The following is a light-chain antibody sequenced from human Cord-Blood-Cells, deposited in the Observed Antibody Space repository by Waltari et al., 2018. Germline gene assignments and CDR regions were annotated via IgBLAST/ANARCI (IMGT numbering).Light chain of an antibody. CDR1: SSDVGGYNY. J-gene: IGLJ1*01. V-gene: IGLV2-8*01. Sequence: QSALTQPPSASGSPGQSVTISCTGTSSDVGGYNYVSWYQQHPGKAPKLMIYEVSKRHSGVPDRFSGSKSGNTASLTVSVLQAEDEADYYCSSYAGSNNFVFGTGTKVTVL. CDR2: EVS. CDR3: SSYAGSNNFV.